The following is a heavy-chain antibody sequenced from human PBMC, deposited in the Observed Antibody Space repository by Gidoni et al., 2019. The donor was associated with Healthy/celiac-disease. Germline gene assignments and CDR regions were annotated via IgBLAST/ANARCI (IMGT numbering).Heavy chain of an antibody. CDR1: GFTFSSYS. V-gene: IGHV3-21*01. D-gene: IGHD6-13*01. J-gene: IGHJ6*02. CDR3: ARASSWYGDTWSYYYYGMDV. CDR2: ISSSSSYI. Sequence: GGSLRLSCAASGFTFSSYSMNWVRQAPGKGLEWVSSISSSSSYIYYADSVKGRFTISRDNAKNSLYLQMNSLRAEDTAVYYCARASSWYGDTWSYYYYGMDVWGQGTTVTVSS.